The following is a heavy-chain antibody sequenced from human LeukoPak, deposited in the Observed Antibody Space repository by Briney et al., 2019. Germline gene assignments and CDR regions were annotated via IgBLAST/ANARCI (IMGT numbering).Heavy chain of an antibody. V-gene: IGHV4-59*12. Sequence: PSETLSLTCTVSGGSISSYYWSWIRQPPGKGLEWIGYIYYSGSTNYNPSLKSRVTISVDTSKNQFSLKLSSVTAADTAVYYCARAGVAAAAKGWFDPWGQGTLVTVSS. CDR2: IYYSGST. D-gene: IGHD6-13*01. J-gene: IGHJ5*02. CDR3: ARAGVAAAAKGWFDP. CDR1: GGSISSYY.